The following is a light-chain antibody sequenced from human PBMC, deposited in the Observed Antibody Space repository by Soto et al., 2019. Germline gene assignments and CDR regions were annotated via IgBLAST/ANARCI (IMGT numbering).Light chain of an antibody. CDR3: CSNAVGSTYV. CDR2: EVT. Sequence: SVLTQPASVSGSPGQSITISCTGSSSDVGAYNFVSWYQHHPGRAPKLILYEVTTRPSGVSSRFSGSKSGSTASLTISGLQAEDEADYYCCSNAVGSTYVFGTGTKVTVL. J-gene: IGLJ1*01. V-gene: IGLV2-23*02. CDR1: SSDVGAYNF.